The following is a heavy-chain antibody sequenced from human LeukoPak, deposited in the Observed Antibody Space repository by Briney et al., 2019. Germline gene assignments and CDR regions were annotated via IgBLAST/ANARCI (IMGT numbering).Heavy chain of an antibody. Sequence: SETLSLTCTVSGGSISSGGYYWSWIRQPPGKGLEWIGYIYHSGSTYYNPSLKSRVTISVDRSKNQFSLKLSSVTAADTAVYYCARDVFVVKGISDAFDIWGQGTMVTVSS. V-gene: IGHV4-30-2*01. J-gene: IGHJ3*02. D-gene: IGHD6-13*01. CDR1: GGSISSGGYY. CDR2: IYHSGST. CDR3: ARDVFVVKGISDAFDI.